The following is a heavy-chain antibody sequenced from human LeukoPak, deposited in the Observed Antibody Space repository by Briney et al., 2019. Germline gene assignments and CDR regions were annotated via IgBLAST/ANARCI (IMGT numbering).Heavy chain of an antibody. CDR3: ARGNTRYCSSTSCPYYMDV. CDR1: GGSISSYY. CDR2: IYYSGST. J-gene: IGHJ6*03. D-gene: IGHD2-2*01. V-gene: IGHV4-59*12. Sequence: SETLSLTCTVSGGSISSYYWSWIRQPPGKGLEWIGYIYYSGSTNYNPSLKSRVTISVDTSKNQFSLKLSSVTAADTAVYYCARGNTRYCSSTSCPYYMDVWGKGTTVTVSS.